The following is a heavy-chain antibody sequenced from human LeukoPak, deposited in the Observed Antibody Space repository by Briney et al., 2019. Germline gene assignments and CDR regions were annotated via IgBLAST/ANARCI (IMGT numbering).Heavy chain of an antibody. Sequence: GGSLRLSCAASGFTFSDYYMSWIRQAPGKGLEWVSYISSSGSTIYYADSVKGRFTISRDNAKNSLYLQMNSLRAEDTAVYYCARDRAWYCSSTSCHNGAFDIWGQGTIVTVSS. CDR2: ISSSGSTI. D-gene: IGHD2-2*01. V-gene: IGHV3-11*01. CDR3: ARDRAWYCSSTSCHNGAFDI. CDR1: GFTFSDYY. J-gene: IGHJ3*02.